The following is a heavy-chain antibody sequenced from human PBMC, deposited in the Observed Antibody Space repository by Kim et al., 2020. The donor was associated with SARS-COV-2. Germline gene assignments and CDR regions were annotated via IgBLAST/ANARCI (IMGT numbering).Heavy chain of an antibody. V-gene: IGHV3-23*01. D-gene: IGHD6-25*01. CDR2: IGVGGST. J-gene: IGHJ4*02. Sequence: GGSLRLSCTASGFTFSNSGMAWVRQAPGKGKEWVSAIGVGGSTFYPDSARGWLIISRDNSENTLYLQMNSLRAEDTAIYYCAKERVGSGWGSYHEYWGQGTLVTVS. CDR3: AKERVGSGWGSYHEY. CDR1: GFTFSNSG.